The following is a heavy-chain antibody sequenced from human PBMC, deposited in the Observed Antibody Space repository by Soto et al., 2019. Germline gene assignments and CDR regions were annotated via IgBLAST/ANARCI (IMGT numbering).Heavy chain of an antibody. V-gene: IGHV3-21*02. CDR1: GFTFSSYS. CDR2: ITTSSSYT. CDR3: AREGYGMDV. J-gene: IGHJ6*02. Sequence: EVQLVESGGGLVKPGGSLRLSCAASGFTFSSYSMNWVRQAPGKGLEWVSSITTSSSYTYYVDSVKGRFTISRDNAEKSLYLQINSRRVEDTAVYYCAREGYGMDVWGQGTTVTVSS.